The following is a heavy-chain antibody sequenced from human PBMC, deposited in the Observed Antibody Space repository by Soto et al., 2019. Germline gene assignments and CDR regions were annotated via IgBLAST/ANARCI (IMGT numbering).Heavy chain of an antibody. CDR3: ARYFYGSRDYSPSDYGIDV. CDR2: IYWDDDK. CDR1: GVSLSTSGAG. J-gene: IGHJ6*02. Sequence: QITLKESGPTLVKPTQTLTLTCTLPGVSLSTSGAGVARIRYTPEKDLEWLALIYWDDDKSYSPSLKSRLTINKDTSKNQVVLNITNMDPLYTATYYCARYFYGSRDYSPSDYGIDVWGQGTTVTGAS. V-gene: IGHV2-5*02. D-gene: IGHD3-22*01.